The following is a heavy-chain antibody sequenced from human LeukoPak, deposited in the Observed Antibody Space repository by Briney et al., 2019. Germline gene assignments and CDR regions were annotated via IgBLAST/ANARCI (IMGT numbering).Heavy chain of an antibody. CDR3: AAEGPYSSSWYPNDY. J-gene: IGHJ4*02. CDR2: IVVGSGNT. V-gene: IGHV1-58*01. Sequence: SVKVSCKASGFTFTSSAVQWVRQARGQRLEWIGWIVVGSGNTNYAQKFQERVTITRDMSTSTAYMELSSLRSEDTAVYYCAAEGPYSSSWYPNDYWGQGTLVTVST. CDR1: GFTFTSSA. D-gene: IGHD6-13*01.